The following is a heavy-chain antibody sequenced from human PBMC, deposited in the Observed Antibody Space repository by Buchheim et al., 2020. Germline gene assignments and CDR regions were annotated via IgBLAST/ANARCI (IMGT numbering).Heavy chain of an antibody. J-gene: IGHJ6*02. D-gene: IGHD3-10*01. V-gene: IGHV4-34*01. CDR1: GGSFSGYC. CDR3: AVWFGELLEGGYYYGMDV. Sequence: QVQLQQWGAGLLKPSETLSLTCAVYGGSFSGYCWSWIRQPPGKGLEWIGEINHSGSTNYNPSLKSRVTISVDTSKNQFSLKLSSVTAADTAVYYCAVWFGELLEGGYYYGMDVWGQGTT. CDR2: INHSGST.